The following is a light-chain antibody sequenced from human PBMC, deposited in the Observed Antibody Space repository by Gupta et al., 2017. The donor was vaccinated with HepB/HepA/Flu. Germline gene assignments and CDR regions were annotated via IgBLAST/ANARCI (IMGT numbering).Light chain of an antibody. CDR3: GTWDKSLNAFV. CDR1: SSNVGSHN. Sequence: QSVLTQPPSASGTPGPRVTVSCSGSSSNVGSHNINWYQQLPGMAPKLLIFSTNQRPSGVPDRFSASKSGTSASLAISGLQSEDEADYFCGTWDKSLNAFVFGTGTEVTVL. J-gene: IGLJ1*01. CDR2: STN. V-gene: IGLV1-44*01.